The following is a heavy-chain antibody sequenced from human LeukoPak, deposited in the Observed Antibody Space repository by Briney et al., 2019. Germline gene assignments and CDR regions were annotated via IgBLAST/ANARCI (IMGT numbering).Heavy chain of an antibody. CDR2: IHYSGST. Sequence: PSETLSLTCTVSGGSISGHYWSWIRQPPGKGLEWIGYIHYSGSTNYNPSLKSRVTISVDTSENQFSLKLSSVTAADTAVYYCARGGHSGHFDYWGQGTLVTVSS. J-gene: IGHJ4*02. V-gene: IGHV4-59*11. CDR1: GGSISGHY. D-gene: IGHD5-12*01. CDR3: ARGGHSGHFDY.